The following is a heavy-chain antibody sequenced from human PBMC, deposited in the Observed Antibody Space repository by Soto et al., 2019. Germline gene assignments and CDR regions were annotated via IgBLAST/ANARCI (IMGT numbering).Heavy chain of an antibody. J-gene: IGHJ4*02. D-gene: IGHD1-26*01. CDR3: AGDFGGGPDY. CDR2: LSSSSSYT. Sequence: QVQLVESGGGLVKPGGSLRLSCAASGFTFSDYYMSLIRQAPGKGLEWVSYLSSSSSYTNHADSVKGRLTISRDNAKNSLDLQMNSRRAEDPAVYYWAGDFGGGPDYWGQGTLVPVSS. CDR1: GFTFSDYY. V-gene: IGHV3-11*06.